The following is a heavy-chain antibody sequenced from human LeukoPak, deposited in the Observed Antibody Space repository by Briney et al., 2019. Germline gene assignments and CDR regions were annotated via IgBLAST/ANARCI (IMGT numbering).Heavy chain of an antibody. J-gene: IGHJ4*02. D-gene: IGHD4-17*01. CDR3: AKDRGDYAFDY. Sequence: PGRSLRLSCAASGFTFSSYGMHWVRRAPGKGLEWVAVIWYDGSNKYYVDSVKGRFTISRDNSKNTLYLQMSSLRAEDTAVYYCAKDRGDYAFDYWGQGTLVTVSS. CDR1: GFTFSSYG. CDR2: IWYDGSNK. V-gene: IGHV3-33*06.